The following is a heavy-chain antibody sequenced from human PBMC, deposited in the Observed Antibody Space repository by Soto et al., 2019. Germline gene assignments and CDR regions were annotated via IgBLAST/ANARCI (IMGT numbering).Heavy chain of an antibody. Sequence: GASVKVSCKASGYTFTSYDINWVRQATGQGLEWMGWMNPNSGNTGYAQKFQGRVTMTRNTPISTAYMELSSLRSEDTAVYYCARSAVPERIIVVVPAAIREVRFDPWGQGTLVTVSS. J-gene: IGHJ5*02. D-gene: IGHD2-2*01. CDR1: GYTFTSYD. V-gene: IGHV1-8*01. CDR3: ARSAVPERIIVVVPAAIREVRFDP. CDR2: MNPNSGNT.